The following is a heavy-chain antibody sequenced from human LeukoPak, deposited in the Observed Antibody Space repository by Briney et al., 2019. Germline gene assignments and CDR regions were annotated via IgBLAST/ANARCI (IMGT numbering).Heavy chain of an antibody. Sequence: GGSLRLSCAGSGFTFSSYGMEWVRQGPGKGLEGVAVIWYGGSKKYYADSVKGRFTISRDNSKNTLYLQMNSLRAEDTAVYYCARDPYSSGVNWFDPWGQGTLVTVSS. V-gene: IGHV3-33*01. CDR2: IWYGGSKK. J-gene: IGHJ5*02. CDR3: ARDPYSSGVNWFDP. CDR1: GFTFSSYG. D-gene: IGHD6-25*01.